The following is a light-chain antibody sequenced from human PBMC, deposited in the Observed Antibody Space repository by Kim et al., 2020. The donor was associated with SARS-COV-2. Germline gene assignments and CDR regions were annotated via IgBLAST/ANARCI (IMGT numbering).Light chain of an antibody. CDR3: CSYAGRYTWI. CDR1: SSDVGRYTS. V-gene: IGLV2-11*03. J-gene: IGLJ2*01. Sequence: GQSVTSSCTGTSSDVGRYTSVSWYQQHPGKAPKLMISDVTDRPSGVPDRFSGFKSGNTASLTISGLQAEDEADYYCCSYAGRYTWIFGGGTQLTVL. CDR2: DVT.